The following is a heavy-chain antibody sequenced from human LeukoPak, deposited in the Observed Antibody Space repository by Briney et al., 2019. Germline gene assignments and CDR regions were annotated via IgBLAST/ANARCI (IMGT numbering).Heavy chain of an antibody. CDR1: GYTFTSYD. D-gene: IGHD2-15*01. J-gene: IGHJ3*02. CDR3: ARPLVAAAPGDAFDI. V-gene: IGHV1-8*01. CDR2: MNPNSGNT. Sequence: GASVKVSCKASGYTFTSYDINWVRQAPGQGLEWMGWMNPNSGNTGYAQKLQGRVTMTRNTSISTAYMELSSLRSEDTAVYYCARPLVAAAPGDAFDIWGQGTTVTVSS.